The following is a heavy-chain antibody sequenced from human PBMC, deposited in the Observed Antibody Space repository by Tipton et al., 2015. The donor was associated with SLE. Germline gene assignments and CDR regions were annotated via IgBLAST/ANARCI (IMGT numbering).Heavy chain of an antibody. CDR1: GGSFSGYY. V-gene: IGHV4-59*01. CDR3: ARDNGDYHYYYYYMDV. J-gene: IGHJ6*03. Sequence: LRLSCTVYGGSFSGYYWSWIRQPPGKGLEWIGYIYYSGSTNYNPSLKSRVTISVDSSKNQFSLKLSSVTAADTAVYYCARDNGDYHYYYYYMDVWGKGTTVTVSS. CDR2: IYYSGST. D-gene: IGHD4-17*01.